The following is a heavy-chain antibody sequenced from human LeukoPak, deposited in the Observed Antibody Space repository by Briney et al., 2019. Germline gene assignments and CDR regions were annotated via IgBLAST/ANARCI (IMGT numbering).Heavy chain of an antibody. CDR3: ARGLRWLGNCFDP. D-gene: IGHD6-19*01. Sequence: SETLSLTCAVYGGSFSGYYWSWIRQPPGKGLEWIGEINHSGSTNYNPSLKSRVTISVDTSKNQFSLKLSSVTAADTAVYYCARGLRWLGNCFDPWGQGTLVTVSS. J-gene: IGHJ5*02. CDR1: GGSFSGYY. V-gene: IGHV4-34*01. CDR2: INHSGST.